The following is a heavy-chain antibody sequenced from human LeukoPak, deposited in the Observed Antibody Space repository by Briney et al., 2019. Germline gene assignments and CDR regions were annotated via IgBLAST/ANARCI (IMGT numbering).Heavy chain of an antibody. CDR2: IYYSGST. CDR1: GDSIRSSSHY. J-gene: IGHJ4*02. Sequence: SETLSLTCTVSGDSIRSSSHYGRWIRHPPGKGLERVVRIYYSGSTYYNPSLKSRVTISVDTSKNQFSLKLSSVTAADTAVYYCARQAGTLLDYFDYWGQGTLVTVSS. CDR3: ARQAGTLLDYFDY. D-gene: IGHD6-19*01. V-gene: IGHV4-39*01.